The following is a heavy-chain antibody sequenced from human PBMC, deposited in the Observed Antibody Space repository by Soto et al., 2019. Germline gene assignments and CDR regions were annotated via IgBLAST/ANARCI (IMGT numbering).Heavy chain of an antibody. Sequence: ESGPTLVNPTQTVTLTCTFSGFSLTTSRVGVAWIRQPPGKALEWLAIVYWDDDKRYSPSLGSRLAITKETSKKQVVLTMTNLAPVDTGTYSCAHITITFGGVSALDAFDFWGQGTMVTVSS. CDR1: GFSLTTSRVG. CDR2: VYWDDDK. CDR3: AHITITFGGVSALDAFDF. J-gene: IGHJ3*01. V-gene: IGHV2-5*02. D-gene: IGHD3-16*01.